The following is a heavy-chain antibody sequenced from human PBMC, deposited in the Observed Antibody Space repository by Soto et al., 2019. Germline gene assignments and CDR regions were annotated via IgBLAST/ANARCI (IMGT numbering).Heavy chain of an antibody. J-gene: IGHJ6*02. V-gene: IGHV3-30*18. CDR3: AKVTDSSGWYPYYYGIDV. CDR2: ISYDGSKE. D-gene: IGHD6-19*01. CDR1: GFTFNIYG. Sequence: GGSLRLSCAASGFTFNIYGMQWVRQAPGKGLEWVAVISYDGSKEYYGDSVKGRFTIPRDNSKNTLYLQMNSLRSEDTAVYYCAKVTDSSGWYPYYYGIDVWGQGTTVTVPS.